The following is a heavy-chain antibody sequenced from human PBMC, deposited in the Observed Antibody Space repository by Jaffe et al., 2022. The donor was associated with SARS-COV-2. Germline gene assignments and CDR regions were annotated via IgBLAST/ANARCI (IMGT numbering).Heavy chain of an antibody. CDR3: ARDIIITRFDAFDI. D-gene: IGHD3-16*01. V-gene: IGHV4-61*02. Sequence: QVQLQESGPGLVKPSQTLSLTCTVSGGSISSGSYYWSWIRQPAGKGLEWIGRIYTSGSTNYNPSLKSRVTISVDTSKNQFSLKLSSVTAADTAVYYCARDIIITRFDAFDIWGQGTMVTVSS. J-gene: IGHJ3*02. CDR2: IYTSGST. CDR1: GGSISSGSYY.